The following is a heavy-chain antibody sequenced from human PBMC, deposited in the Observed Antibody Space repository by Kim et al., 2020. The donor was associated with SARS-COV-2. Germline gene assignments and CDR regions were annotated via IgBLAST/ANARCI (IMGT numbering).Heavy chain of an antibody. CDR1: GYTFTSYG. CDR2: ISAYNGNT. CDR3: ARESYCTNGVCSPIDAFDI. D-gene: IGHD2-8*01. V-gene: IGHV1-18*01. Sequence: ASVKVSCKASGYTFTSYGISWVRQAPGQGLEWMGWISAYNGNTNYAQKLQGRVTMTTDTSTSTAYMELRSLRSDDTAVYYCARESYCTNGVCSPIDAFDIWGQGTMVTVSS. J-gene: IGHJ3*02.